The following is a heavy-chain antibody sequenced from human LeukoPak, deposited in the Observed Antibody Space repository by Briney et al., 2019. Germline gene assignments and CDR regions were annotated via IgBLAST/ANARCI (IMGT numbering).Heavy chain of an antibody. Sequence: RPSETLSLTCTVSGASINSYYWSWIRQPPGKGLEWIAYIYHTGSTNYNPSLKSRVTMSVDKSKNQFSLKLSSVTAADTAVYYCARDTMAAAGPYGYDYWGQGTLVTVSS. CDR2: IYHTGST. CDR3: ARDTMAAAGPYGYDY. D-gene: IGHD6-13*01. J-gene: IGHJ4*02. CDR1: GASINSYY. V-gene: IGHV4-59*12.